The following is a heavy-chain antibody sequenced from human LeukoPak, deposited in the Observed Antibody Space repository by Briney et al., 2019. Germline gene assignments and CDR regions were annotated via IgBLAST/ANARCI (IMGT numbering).Heavy chain of an antibody. D-gene: IGHD5-12*01. Sequence: GGSLRPSCAASGFTFSSYAMSWVRQAPGMGLEWVSAISGSGGDTHYADSVKGRFTISRDNSKNTLYLQMNSLRAEDTAVYYCAKSRWDSGYDLYDWGQGTLVTVSS. CDR2: ISGSGGDT. CDR1: GFTFSSYA. V-gene: IGHV3-23*01. CDR3: AKSRWDSGYDLYD. J-gene: IGHJ4*02.